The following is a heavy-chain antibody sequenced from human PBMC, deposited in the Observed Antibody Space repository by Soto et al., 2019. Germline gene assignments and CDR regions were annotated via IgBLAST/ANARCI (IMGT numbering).Heavy chain of an antibody. CDR2: MNPNNGNT. CDR1: GYTFTSYD. J-gene: IGHJ5*02. Sequence: ASVKVSCKASGYTFTSYDINWVRQATGQGLEWMGWMNPNNGNTDYAQKFQGRVTMTTDTSTSTAYMELRSLRSDDTAVYYCARVTGIALRWFDPWGQGTLVTVSS. V-gene: IGHV1-8*01. CDR3: ARVTGIALRWFDP. D-gene: IGHD1-20*01.